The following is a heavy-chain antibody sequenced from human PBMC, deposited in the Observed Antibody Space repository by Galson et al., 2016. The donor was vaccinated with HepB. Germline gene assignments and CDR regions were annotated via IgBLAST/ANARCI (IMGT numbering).Heavy chain of an antibody. D-gene: IGHD1-14*01. V-gene: IGHV3-48*02. CDR2: ISSGSSAI. CDR1: GFTFSGYN. Sequence: SLRLSCAASGFTFSGYNMDWVRQAPGKGLEWVSYISSGSSAIYYADSVKGRFTISRDNAKNLLYLQMNSLRDEDTAIYFCARDGNHGYDMDYWGQGTLVTVSS. CDR3: ARDGNHGYDMDY. J-gene: IGHJ4*02.